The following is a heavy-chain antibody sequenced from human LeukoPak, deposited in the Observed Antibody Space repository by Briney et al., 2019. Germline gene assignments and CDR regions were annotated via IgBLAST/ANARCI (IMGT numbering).Heavy chain of an antibody. V-gene: IGHV4-59*12. D-gene: IGHD6-6*01. CDR2: IYYSGST. J-gene: IGHJ4*02. CDR1: GGSISSYY. Sequence: SETLSLTCTVSGGSISSYYWSWLRQPPGKGLEWIGYIYYSGSTNYNPSLKSRVTISVDKSKNQFSLKLSSVTAADTAVYYCARENDRSSSAFDYWGQGTLVTVSS. CDR3: ARENDRSSSAFDY.